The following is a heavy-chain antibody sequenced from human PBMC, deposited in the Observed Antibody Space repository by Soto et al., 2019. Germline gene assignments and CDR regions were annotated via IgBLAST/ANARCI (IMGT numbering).Heavy chain of an antibody. CDR2: IIPIFGTA. V-gene: IGHV1-69*01. Sequence: QVQLVQSGAEVKKPGSSVKVSCKASGGTFSSYAISWVRQAPGQGLEWMGGIIPIFGTANYAQKFQGRVTIXADXXXXXXXXXXXXXXXXXTAVYYCARVIVATTKGYYYYGMDVWGQGTTVTVSS. J-gene: IGHJ6*02. D-gene: IGHD5-12*01. CDR3: ARVIVATTKGYYYYGMDV. CDR1: GGTFSSYA.